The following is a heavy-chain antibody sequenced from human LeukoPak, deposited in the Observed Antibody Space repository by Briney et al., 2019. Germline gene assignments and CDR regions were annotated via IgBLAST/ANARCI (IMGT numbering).Heavy chain of an antibody. J-gene: IGHJ4*02. CDR2: SYYSGSA. V-gene: IGHV4-59*08. CDR1: GVSIRSYY. CDR3: ASKYDYASGTYQRPFDY. Sequence: PSETLSLTCTVPGVSIRSYYWSWLRQPPGKGLEWIGYSYYSGSANYNPSLKSRVTISVHTSKNQFSLKLTSVTAADTAVYNCASKYDYASGTYQRPFDYWGQGTLVTVSS. D-gene: IGHD3-16*02.